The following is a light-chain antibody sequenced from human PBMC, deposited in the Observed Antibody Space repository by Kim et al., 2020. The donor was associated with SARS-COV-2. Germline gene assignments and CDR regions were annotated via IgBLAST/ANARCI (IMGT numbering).Light chain of an antibody. J-gene: IGLJ1*01. V-gene: IGLV2-23*01. CDR3: CSKAGPSTYV. Sequence: GQSITISCTGTSSDVGSYKFVSWYQQHPGKAPKVMIYEDNKRPLGVSNRFSGSKSGNTASLTISGLQAEDEADYYCCSKAGPSTYVFGTGTKVTVL. CDR1: SSDVGSYKF. CDR2: EDN.